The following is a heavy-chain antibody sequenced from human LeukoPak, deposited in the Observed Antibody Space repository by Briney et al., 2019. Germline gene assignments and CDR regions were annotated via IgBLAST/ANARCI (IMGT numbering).Heavy chain of an antibody. CDR1: GFNFNYVW. D-gene: IGHD1-26*01. V-gene: IGHV3-15*01. CDR3: ATERNWELLRPYGVNI. J-gene: IGHJ6*02. CDR2: IRTKTEGETT. Sequence: GGSLRLSCAASGFNFNYVWMSWVRQTPGKGLEWVGRIRTKTEGETTDYAAPVKGRFTISRDDSKTTLWLQMNSLKTEDSAVYYCATERNWELLRPYGVNIWGQGTTVTVSS.